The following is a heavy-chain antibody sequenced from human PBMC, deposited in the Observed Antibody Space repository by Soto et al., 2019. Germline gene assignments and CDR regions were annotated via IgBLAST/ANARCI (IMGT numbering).Heavy chain of an antibody. Sequence: EVQLVESGGGLVQPGGSLRLSCAASGFTFSSYEMNWVRQAPGKGLEWVSYISSSGSTIYYADSVKGRFTISRDNAKNSLYLQMNSLRAEDTAVYYCARVRGENYYDSSGPEGSHFDYWGQGTLVTVSS. J-gene: IGHJ4*02. CDR1: GFTFSSYE. D-gene: IGHD3-22*01. CDR3: ARVRGENYYDSSGPEGSHFDY. CDR2: ISSSGSTI. V-gene: IGHV3-48*03.